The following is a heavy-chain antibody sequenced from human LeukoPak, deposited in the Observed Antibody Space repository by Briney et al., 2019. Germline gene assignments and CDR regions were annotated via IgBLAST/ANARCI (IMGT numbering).Heavy chain of an antibody. CDR1: GFTFTNYW. CDR3: ARVASIEWIRSWFDP. V-gene: IGHV3-7*03. D-gene: IGHD2-2*03. CDR2: IKQDRSEK. Sequence: GGSLRLSCAASGFTFTNYWMSWVRQAPGKGLELVANIKQDRSEKYYVDSVKGRFTISRDNAKNSLYLQMNSLRAEDTALYYCARVASIEWIRSWFDPWGQGTLVTVSS. J-gene: IGHJ5*02.